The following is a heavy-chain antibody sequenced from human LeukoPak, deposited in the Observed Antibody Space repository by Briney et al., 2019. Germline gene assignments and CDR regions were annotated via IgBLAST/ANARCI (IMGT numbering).Heavy chain of an antibody. CDR2: ISSSSSYI. V-gene: IGHV3-21*01. Sequence: PGGSLRLSCAASGFTFSSYSMNWVRQAPGKGLEWVSSISSSSSYIYYADSVKGRFTISRDNAKNSLYLQMNGLSAEDTAVYYCARRGYCSSTSCYSFDYWGQGTLVTVSS. D-gene: IGHD2-2*01. CDR1: GFTFSSYS. CDR3: ARRGYCSSTSCYSFDY. J-gene: IGHJ4*02.